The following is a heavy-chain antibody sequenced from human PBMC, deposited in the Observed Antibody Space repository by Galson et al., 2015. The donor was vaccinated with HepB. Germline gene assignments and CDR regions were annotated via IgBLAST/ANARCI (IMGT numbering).Heavy chain of an antibody. J-gene: IGHJ6*03. Sequence: SVKVSCKASGGTFSSYAISWVRQAPGQGLEWMGGIIPIFGTANYAQKFQGRVTITADESTSTAYMELSSLRSEDTAVYYCARVGDFWSGYHTYYYMDVWGKGTTVTVSS. V-gene: IGHV1-69*13. D-gene: IGHD3-3*01. CDR2: IIPIFGTA. CDR1: GGTFSSYA. CDR3: ARVGDFWSGYHTYYYMDV.